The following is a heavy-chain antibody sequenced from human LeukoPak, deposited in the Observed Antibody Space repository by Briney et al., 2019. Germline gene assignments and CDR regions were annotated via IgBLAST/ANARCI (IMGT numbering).Heavy chain of an antibody. D-gene: IGHD4-17*01. CDR1: GYTFTDYY. CDR2: INPKSGDI. Sequence: ASVKVSCKASGYTFTDYYMHWLRQAPGQGLEWMGWINPKSGDIKFTQQFQGRVTLTTDRSITTAYMQLSSLSSDDTAIFYCARDEYGVGFWGQGTLVTVSS. J-gene: IGHJ4*02. CDR3: ARDEYGVGF. V-gene: IGHV1-2*02.